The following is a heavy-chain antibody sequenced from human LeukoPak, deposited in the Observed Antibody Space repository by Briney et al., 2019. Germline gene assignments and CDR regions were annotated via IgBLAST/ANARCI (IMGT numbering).Heavy chain of an antibody. CDR1: GFTFGDYA. CDR3: ARVWGGDSTSENDY. V-gene: IGHV3-49*04. D-gene: IGHD2-2*01. CDR2: IRSKAYGGTT. Sequence: PGGSLRLSCTASGFTFGDYAMTWVRQAPGKGLEWVGFIRSKAYGGTTEYAASVKGRFTISRDDSKNSLYLQMNSLKTEDTAVYYCARVWGGDSTSENDYWGQGTLVTVSS. J-gene: IGHJ4*02.